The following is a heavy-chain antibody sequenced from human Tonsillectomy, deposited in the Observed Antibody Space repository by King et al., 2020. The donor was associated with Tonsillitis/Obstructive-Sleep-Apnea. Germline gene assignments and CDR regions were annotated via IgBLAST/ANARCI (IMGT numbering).Heavy chain of an antibody. CDR1: GFTFSSYS. Sequence: VQLVESGGGLVKPGGSLRLSCAASGFTFSSYSMNLVRQAPGKGVEWVASISSSSSYIYYADSVKGRFTISRDNAKNSLYLQMNSLRAEDTAVYYCASLAYKSYYYMDVWGKGTTVTVSS. V-gene: IGHV3-21*01. D-gene: IGHD5-24*01. CDR3: ASLAYKSYYYMDV. J-gene: IGHJ6*03. CDR2: ISSSSSYI.